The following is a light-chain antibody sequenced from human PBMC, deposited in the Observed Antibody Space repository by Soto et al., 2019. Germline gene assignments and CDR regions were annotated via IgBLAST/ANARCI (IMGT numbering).Light chain of an antibody. CDR3: SSYTDRSDSDVE. Sequence: QSALTQPASVSGSLGQSITISCTGTSSDVGTYDYVSWYQQPPGKAPKLLIYDVNNRATGVSHRFSGSKSGNTASLTISGLQPEDEADYYCSSYTDRSDSDVEFGGGTKLTVL. CDR2: DVN. V-gene: IGLV2-14*01. CDR1: SSDVGTYDY. J-gene: IGLJ2*01.